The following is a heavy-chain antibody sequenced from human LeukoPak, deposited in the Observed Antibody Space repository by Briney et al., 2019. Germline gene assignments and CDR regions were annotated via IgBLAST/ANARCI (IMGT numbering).Heavy chain of an antibody. V-gene: IGHV3-48*01. CDR1: GFTFSSYS. D-gene: IGHD4-17*01. J-gene: IGHJ6*03. CDR3: ARGDYGDYWNYYYMDV. Sequence: GGSLRLSCAASGFTFSSYSMNWVRQAPGKGLEWVSYISSTSSTIYYADSVKGRFTISRDTAKNSLYLQMNSLRAEDTAVYSCARGDYGDYWNYYYMDVWGKGTTVAVSS. CDR2: ISSTSSTI.